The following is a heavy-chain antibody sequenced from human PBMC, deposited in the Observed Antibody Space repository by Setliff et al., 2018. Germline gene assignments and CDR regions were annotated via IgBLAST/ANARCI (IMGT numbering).Heavy chain of an antibody. V-gene: IGHV1-8*03. CDR2: MNPNSGNT. CDR3: ARGLLWFGEPSW. J-gene: IGHJ4*02. CDR1: GYTFTSYD. D-gene: IGHD3-10*01. Sequence: ASVKVSCKASGYTFTSYDINWARQATGQGLEWMGWMNPNSGNTGYAQKFQGRVTITRNASISTAYMELSSLRSEDTAVYYCARGLLWFGEPSWWGQGTLVTVSS.